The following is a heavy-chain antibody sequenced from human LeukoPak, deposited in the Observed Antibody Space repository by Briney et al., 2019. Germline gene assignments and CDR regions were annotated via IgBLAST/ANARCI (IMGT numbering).Heavy chain of an antibody. J-gene: IGHJ5*02. CDR2: IYYSGST. D-gene: IGHD2-21*02. CDR3: ARHGGGDPQNWFDP. CDR1: GGSISSSSYY. Sequence: SETLSLTCTVSGGSISSSSYYWGWIRQPPGKGLEWIGSIYYSGSTYYNPSLKSRVTISVDTSKNQFSLKLSSVTAADTAVYYCARHGGGDPQNWFDPWGQGTLVTVSS. V-gene: IGHV4-39*01.